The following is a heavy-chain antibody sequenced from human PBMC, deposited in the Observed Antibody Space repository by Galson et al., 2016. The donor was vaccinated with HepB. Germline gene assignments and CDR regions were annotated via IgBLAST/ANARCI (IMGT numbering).Heavy chain of an antibody. CDR3: ARDVVAGYYTDY. CDR1: GGSISSTEYY. J-gene: IGHJ4*02. V-gene: IGHV4-30-4*01. D-gene: IGHD3/OR15-3a*01. CDR2: IYKSGST. Sequence: LSLTCTVSGGSISSTEYYWSWIRQPPGKGLEWLGFIYKSGSTYYNPSLKSRLAMSIDTSKNQLSLKLTSVTAADTAIYYCARDVVAGYYTDYWGQGTLVTVSS.